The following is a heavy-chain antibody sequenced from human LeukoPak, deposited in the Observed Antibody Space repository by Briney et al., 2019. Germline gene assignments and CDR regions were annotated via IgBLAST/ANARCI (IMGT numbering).Heavy chain of an antibody. V-gene: IGHV3-74*01. CDR2: INSDGSST. Sequence: HPGGSLRLSCAASGFTFSSYWMHWVRQAPGKGLVWVSRINSDGSSTSYADSVKGRFTISRDNAKNSVYLQMNSLRAEDTAVYYCARDRVGAMYYFDYWGQGTLVTVSS. CDR3: ARDRVGAMYYFDY. J-gene: IGHJ4*02. CDR1: GFTFSSYW. D-gene: IGHD1-26*01.